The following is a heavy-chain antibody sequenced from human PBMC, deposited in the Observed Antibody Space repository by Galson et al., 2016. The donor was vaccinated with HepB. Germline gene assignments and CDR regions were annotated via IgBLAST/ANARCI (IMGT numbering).Heavy chain of an antibody. CDR3: AKCPPGTKGSLDS. CDR1: GFTFNSYA. D-gene: IGHD1-14*01. J-gene: IGHJ4*02. V-gene: IGHV3-23*01. CDR2: ISDNGHAT. Sequence: SLRLSCAGSGFTFNSYAMNWVRQAPGKGLEWISLISDNGHATYYADPVRGRFSIARDNSKNTLYLQMNSLRADDTAVYYCAKCPPGTKGSLDSWGQGTLFTLSS.